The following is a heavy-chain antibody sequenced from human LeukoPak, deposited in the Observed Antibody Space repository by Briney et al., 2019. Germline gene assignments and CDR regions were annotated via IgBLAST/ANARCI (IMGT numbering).Heavy chain of an antibody. V-gene: IGHV3-74*01. CDR2: INHDGTGT. Sequence: PGGSLRLSCAASGFTFTNYWMHWVRQAPGKGLVWVSGINHDGTGTYYADSVKGRFTVSRDNAKNTLNLQMNSLRAEDTAVYYCARDKKSGESSEIDYWGQGTLVTVSS. J-gene: IGHJ4*02. D-gene: IGHD3-10*01. CDR3: ARDKKSGESSEIDY. CDR1: GFTFTNYW.